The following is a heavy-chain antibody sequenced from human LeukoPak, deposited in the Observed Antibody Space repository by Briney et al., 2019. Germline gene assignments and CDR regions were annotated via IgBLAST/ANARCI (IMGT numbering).Heavy chain of an antibody. D-gene: IGHD6-19*01. V-gene: IGHV1-2*02. CDR2: INPNSGGT. CDR1: GYTFNDYY. CDR3: ARTGPPTTSGWYAF. Sequence: ASVTVSSKASGYTFNDYYFHWVRQAPGPGLEWMGRINPNSGGTKYAQKFQGRVTMTRDTSISTVSMEMTRLTFDDTAVYYCARTGPPTTSGWYAFWGQGTLVTVSS. J-gene: IGHJ4*02.